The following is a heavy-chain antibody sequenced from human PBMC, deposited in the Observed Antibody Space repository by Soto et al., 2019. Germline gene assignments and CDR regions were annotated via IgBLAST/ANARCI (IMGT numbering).Heavy chain of an antibody. V-gene: IGHV3-64*01. CDR2: ISSNGGYT. Sequence: EVQLVASGGGLVQPGGSLRLSCAASGFTFSSYAMHWFRRAPGKGLEYVSAISSNGGYTYYANSVKGRFTISRDNSKNTLYLQMGSLRAEDMAVYYCARLRDGYNLDYWGQGTLVTVSS. D-gene: IGHD5-12*01. J-gene: IGHJ4*02. CDR3: ARLRDGYNLDY. CDR1: GFTFSSYA.